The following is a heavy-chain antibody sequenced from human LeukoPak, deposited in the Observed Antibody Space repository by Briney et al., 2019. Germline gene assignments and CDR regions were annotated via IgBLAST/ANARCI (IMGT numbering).Heavy chain of an antibody. J-gene: IGHJ4*02. D-gene: IGHD6-6*01. CDR1: GGSISGSY. Sequence: SETLSLTCTVSGGSISGSYWTWIRQSPGKGLEWIGYVHSSGTTNYNPSLKSRVTISVDTSKNQFSLKLSSVTAADTAVYYCARGDLRARPFDYWGQGTLVTVSS. CDR3: ARGDLRARPFDY. CDR2: VHSSGTT. V-gene: IGHV4-59*12.